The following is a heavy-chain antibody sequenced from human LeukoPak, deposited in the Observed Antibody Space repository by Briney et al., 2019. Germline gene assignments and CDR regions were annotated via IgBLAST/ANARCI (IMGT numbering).Heavy chain of an antibody. Sequence: TSETLSLTCTVSGGSISGYYWSWLRQSPEKGLEWIGYVYHSGFTHYNPSLRSRVTISVDLSRNQFSLKLTSAIAADTAMYYCARDQRCSRFDGGCDQWYFDLWGRGTLVTVSS. V-gene: IGHV4-59*01. CDR2: VYHSGFT. CDR1: GGSISGYY. J-gene: IGHJ2*01. D-gene: IGHD3-10*02. CDR3: ARDQRCSRFDGGCDQWYFDL.